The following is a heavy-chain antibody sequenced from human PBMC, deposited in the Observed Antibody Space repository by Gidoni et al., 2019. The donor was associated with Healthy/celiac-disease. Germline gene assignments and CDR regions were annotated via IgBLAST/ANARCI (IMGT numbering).Heavy chain of an antibody. CDR3: AKTNSKLAARASSDAFDI. J-gene: IGHJ3*02. CDR1: GFTFSSSD. V-gene: IGHV3-23*01. CDR2: ISGSGGST. Sequence: EVQLLASGGGLVQPGGSLTLSCAASGFTFSSSDLRWVRQAPGKGLEWVAAISGSGGSTYYADSVKGRFTISRDNSKNTLYLQMNSLRAEDTAVYYCAKTNSKLAARASSDAFDIWGQGTMVTVSS. D-gene: IGHD6-6*01.